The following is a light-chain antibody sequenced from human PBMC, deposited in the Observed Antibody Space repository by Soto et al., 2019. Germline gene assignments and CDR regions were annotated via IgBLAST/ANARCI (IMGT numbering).Light chain of an antibody. CDR2: KAS. CDR1: QSISTW. J-gene: IGKJ1*01. V-gene: IGKV1-5*03. CDR3: QHYDSYT. Sequence: DIQMTQSPSTLSASVGDRVTITCRASQSISTWLAWYQQKPGKAPKLLIYKASSLQSGVPSRFSGSGSGTEFTLTVSSLQPDDLATYYCQHYDSYTFGQGTKVDIK.